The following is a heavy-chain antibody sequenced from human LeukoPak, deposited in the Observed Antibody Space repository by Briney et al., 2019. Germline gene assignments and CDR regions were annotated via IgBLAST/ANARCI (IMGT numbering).Heavy chain of an antibody. CDR1: GFTFSDYY. D-gene: IGHD5-12*01. V-gene: IGHV3-11*01. CDR2: ISSSGSTI. CDR3: AREYSSEYYFDY. J-gene: IGHJ4*02. Sequence: GGSLRLSCAASGFTFSDYYMSWIRQAPGKGLEWVSYISSSGSTIYYADSVKGRFTISRDNAKNSLYLQMDSLRAEVTAVYYCAREYSSEYYFDYWGQGTLVTVSS.